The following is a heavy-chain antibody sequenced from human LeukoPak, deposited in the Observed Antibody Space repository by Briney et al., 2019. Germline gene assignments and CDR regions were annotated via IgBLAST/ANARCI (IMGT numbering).Heavy chain of an antibody. CDR2: IIPIFGTA. CDR1: GGTFSSYA. Sequence: ASVKVSCKASGGTFSSYAISWVRQAPGQGLEWMGGIIPIFGTANYAQKFQGRVTITADKSTSTAYMELSSLRSVDTAVYYCGSSGYYSRSGYYFDYWGQGTLVTVSS. D-gene: IGHD3-22*01. V-gene: IGHV1-69*06. CDR3: GSSGYYSRSGYYFDY. J-gene: IGHJ4*02.